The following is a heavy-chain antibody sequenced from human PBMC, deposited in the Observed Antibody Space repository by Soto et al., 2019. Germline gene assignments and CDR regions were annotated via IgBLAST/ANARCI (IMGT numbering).Heavy chain of an antibody. CDR2: ISNSGST. D-gene: IGHD5-18*01. V-gene: IGHV4-30-4*01. CDR3: ATESGSNYGYFGH. J-gene: IGHJ4*02. Sequence: PSETLSLTCTVSGGSVTSDEDYWTWIRQSPGKGLEWIGYISNSGSTGYNPSLKTRLSMSVDRSKNQFTLRLTSVTAADTAVYFCATESGSNYGYFGHWGQGTQVTVSS. CDR1: GGSVTSDEDY.